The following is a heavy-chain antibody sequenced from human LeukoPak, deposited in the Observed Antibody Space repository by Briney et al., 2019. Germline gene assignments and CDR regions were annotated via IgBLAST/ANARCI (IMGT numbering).Heavy chain of an antibody. CDR1: GGSISSHY. V-gene: IGHV4-59*08. J-gene: IGHJ5*02. CDR3: ARPYYYDSRIDP. Sequence: SEPLSLTCTVSGGSISSHYWSWIRQPPGKGLEWIGYIYYSGSTNYNPSLKSRVTISVDTSKNQFSLKLSSVTAADTAVYYCARPYYYDSRIDPWGQGILVTVSS. CDR2: IYYSGST. D-gene: IGHD3-22*01.